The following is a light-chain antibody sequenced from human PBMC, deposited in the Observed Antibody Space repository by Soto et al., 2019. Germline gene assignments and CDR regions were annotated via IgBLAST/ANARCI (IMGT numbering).Light chain of an antibody. J-gene: IGKJ4*01. CDR3: EKYSNGRSLP. V-gene: IGKV1-27*01. CDR1: QGFSNY. CDR2: AAS. Sequence: IQMTQSPSSLSASVGDRVTITCRASQGFSNYLAWFQQKPGKAPNLLIYAASTLQSGVPFRFSGSGSGTEFTLTISSLQPDDVATYYCEKYSNGRSLPLSGGTEFDIK.